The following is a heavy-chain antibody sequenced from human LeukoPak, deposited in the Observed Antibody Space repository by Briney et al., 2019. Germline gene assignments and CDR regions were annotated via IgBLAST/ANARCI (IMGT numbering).Heavy chain of an antibody. CDR3: ARSYCSSTSCYAADWYFDL. V-gene: IGHV1-69*06. CDR1: GGTFSGYA. D-gene: IGHD2-2*01. CDR2: IIPIFGTA. Sequence: ASVKVSCKASGGTFSGYAISWVRQAPGQGLEWMGGIIPIFGTANYAQKFQGRVTITADKSTSTAYMELSSLRSEDTAVYYCARSYCSSTSCYAADWYFDLWGRGTLVTVSS. J-gene: IGHJ2*01.